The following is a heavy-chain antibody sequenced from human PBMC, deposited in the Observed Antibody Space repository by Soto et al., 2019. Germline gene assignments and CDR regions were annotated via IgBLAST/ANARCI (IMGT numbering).Heavy chain of an antibody. CDR2: IKEDGSQK. V-gene: IGHV3-7*01. D-gene: IGHD4-17*01. Sequence: EMQLVESGGDLVKPGGSLRLSCAASGFTFSRHWMTWVRQAPGKGLEWVANIKEDGSQKYYVDSVKGRFTISRDNAKNSVYLQMNSLRAEDTAVYYCARDTYGDYGQVLDYWGQGTLVTVSS. J-gene: IGHJ4*02. CDR3: ARDTYGDYGQVLDY. CDR1: GFTFSRHW.